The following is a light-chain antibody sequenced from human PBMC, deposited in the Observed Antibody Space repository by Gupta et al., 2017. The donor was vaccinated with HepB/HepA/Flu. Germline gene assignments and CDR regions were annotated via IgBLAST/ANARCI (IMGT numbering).Light chain of an antibody. Sequence: EFVLTQSPDTLSLSPGESATLSCRASQSVNDYLAWYQQKTGHATRLLIYGAYSRATGIPDRFSGSGSGTDFTLTISRLEPEDFAVYYCQQYGSSPVTFGQGTRLEI. CDR3: QQYGSSPVT. CDR1: QSVNDY. V-gene: IGKV3-20*01. J-gene: IGKJ5*01. CDR2: GAY.